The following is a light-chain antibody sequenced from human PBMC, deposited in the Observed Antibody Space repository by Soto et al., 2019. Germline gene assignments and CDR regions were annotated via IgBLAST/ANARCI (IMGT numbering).Light chain of an antibody. CDR2: GAS. CDR1: QSVSSSY. CDR3: RQYGSSPPIT. Sequence: EIVLTQSPATLSLSPGERATLSCRASQSVSSSYLAWYQQKPGQTPSLLIYGASSRATGIPDRFSGSGSGTDFPLTISRLEPEDFAVYYCRQYGSSPPITCGQGIRLEIK. V-gene: IGKV3-20*01. J-gene: IGKJ5*01.